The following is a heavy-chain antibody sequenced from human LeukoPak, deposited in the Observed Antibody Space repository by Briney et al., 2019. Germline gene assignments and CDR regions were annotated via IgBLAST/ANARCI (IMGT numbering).Heavy chain of an antibody. J-gene: IGHJ4*02. CDR3: ARDTYYYDSSGYYYPLGFDY. CDR1: GYSISSGYY. V-gene: IGHV4-38-2*02. Sequence: PSETLSLTCTVSGYSISSGYYWGWIRQPPGKGLEWIGSIYHSGSTYYNPSLKSRVTISVDTSKNQFSLKLSSVTAADTAVYYCARDTYYYDSSGYYYPLGFDYWGQGTLVTVSS. CDR2: IYHSGST. D-gene: IGHD3-22*01.